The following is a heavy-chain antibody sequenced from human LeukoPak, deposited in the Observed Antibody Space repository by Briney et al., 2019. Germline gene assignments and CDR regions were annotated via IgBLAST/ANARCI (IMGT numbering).Heavy chain of an antibody. J-gene: IGHJ4*02. Sequence: SETLSLTCAVYGGSFSGYYWSWIRQPPGKGLEWIGEINHSGSTNYNPSLKSRVTISVDTSKNQFSLKLSSVPAADTAVYYCARGRPLRDSSGYMYYFDYWGQGTLVTVSS. CDR2: INHSGST. D-gene: IGHD3-22*01. CDR1: GGSFSGYY. CDR3: ARGRPLRDSSGYMYYFDY. V-gene: IGHV4-34*01.